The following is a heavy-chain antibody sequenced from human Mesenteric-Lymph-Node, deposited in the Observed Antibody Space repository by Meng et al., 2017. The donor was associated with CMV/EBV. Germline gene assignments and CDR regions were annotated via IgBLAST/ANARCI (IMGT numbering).Heavy chain of an antibody. J-gene: IGHJ4*02. CDR3: ATREDDFWSGYYRY. D-gene: IGHD3-3*01. Sequence: GESLKISCAASGFTFSSYAMSWVRQAPGKGLEWVSAISGSGGSTYYADSVKGRFTISRDNAKNTLYLQMNSLRAEDTAVYYCATREDDFWSGYYRYWGQGTLVTVSS. CDR2: ISGSGGST. V-gene: IGHV3-23*01. CDR1: GFTFSSYA.